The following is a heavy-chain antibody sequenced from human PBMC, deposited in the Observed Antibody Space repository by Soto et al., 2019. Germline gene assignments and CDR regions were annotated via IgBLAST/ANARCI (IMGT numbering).Heavy chain of an antibody. Sequence: GSLRLSCAASGFTFSSYAMSWVRQAPGKGLEWVSAISGSGGSTYYADSVKGRFTISRDNSKNTLYLQMNSLRAEDTAVYYCAKGDYYDSSGYCDYWGQGTLVTVSS. CDR2: ISGSGGST. D-gene: IGHD3-22*01. J-gene: IGHJ4*02. CDR3: AKGDYYDSSGYCDY. CDR1: GFTFSSYA. V-gene: IGHV3-23*01.